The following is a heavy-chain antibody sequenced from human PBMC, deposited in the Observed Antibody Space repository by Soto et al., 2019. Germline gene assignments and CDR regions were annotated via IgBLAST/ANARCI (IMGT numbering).Heavy chain of an antibody. Sequence: SSETLSLTCTVSGGSISSGGYYWSWIRQHPGKGLEWIGYIYYSGSTYYNPSLKSRVTISVDTSKNQFSLKLSSVTAADTAVYYCARDGGAGNYYYYGMDVWGQGTTVTVSS. D-gene: IGHD1-1*01. CDR1: GGSISSGGYY. CDR3: ARDGGAGNYYYYGMDV. CDR2: IYYSGST. V-gene: IGHV4-31*03. J-gene: IGHJ6*02.